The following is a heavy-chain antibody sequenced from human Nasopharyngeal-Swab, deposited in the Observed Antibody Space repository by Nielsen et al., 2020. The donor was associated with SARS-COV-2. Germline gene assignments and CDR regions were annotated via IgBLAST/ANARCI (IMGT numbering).Heavy chain of an antibody. J-gene: IGHJ5*02. CDR3: ARSFYGDYVGWFDP. D-gene: IGHD4-17*01. CDR2: IDWDDDK. V-gene: IGHV2-70*11. Sequence: SGPTLVQPTQTLTLTCTFSGFSLSTSGMCVSWIRQPPGKALEWLARIDWDDDKYYSTSLKTRLTISKDTSKNQVVLTMTNMDPVDTATYYCARSFYGDYVGWFDPWGQGTLVTVSS. CDR1: GFSLSTSGMC.